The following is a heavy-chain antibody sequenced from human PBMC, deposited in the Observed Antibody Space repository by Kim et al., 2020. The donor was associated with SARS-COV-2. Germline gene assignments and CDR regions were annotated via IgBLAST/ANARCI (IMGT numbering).Heavy chain of an antibody. CDR1: GGSISSYY. CDR2: IYYSGST. V-gene: IGHV4-59*01. J-gene: IGHJ6*01. D-gene: IGHD3-10*01. CDR3: ARDAVTMVRGVIDYYYGM. Sequence: SETLSLTCTVSGGSISSYYWSWIRQPPGKGLEWIGYIYYSGSTNYNPSLKSRVTISVDTSKNQFSLKLSSVTAADTAVYYCARDAVTMVRGVIDYYYGM.